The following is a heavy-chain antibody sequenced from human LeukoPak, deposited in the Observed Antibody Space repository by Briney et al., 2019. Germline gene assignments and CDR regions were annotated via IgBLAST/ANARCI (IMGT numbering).Heavy chain of an antibody. J-gene: IGHJ4*02. V-gene: IGHV3-74*01. D-gene: IGHD4-17*01. CDR3: ARPRMGYGDFPFDY. Sequence: GGSLRLSCAASGLTFSKAWMTWVRQAPGEGLEWVSRINTDGSSTTYADSVKGRFTISRDNAKNTLYLQMNSLRTDDTAVYYCARPRMGYGDFPFDYWGQGTLVTVSS. CDR2: INTDGSST. CDR1: GLTFSKAW.